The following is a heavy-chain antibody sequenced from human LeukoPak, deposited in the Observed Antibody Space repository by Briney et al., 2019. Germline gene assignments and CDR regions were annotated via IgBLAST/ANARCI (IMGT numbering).Heavy chain of an antibody. J-gene: IGHJ5*02. Sequence: PGGSLRLSCAASGFTFSSYWMHWVRQALGKGLVWVSRINSDGSSTSYADSVKGRFTISRDNAKNTLYLQMNSLRAEDTAVYYCARDNIPAATRNWFDPWGQGTLVTVSS. CDR1: GFTFSSYW. CDR3: ARDNIPAATRNWFDP. CDR2: INSDGSST. V-gene: IGHV3-74*01. D-gene: IGHD2-2*01.